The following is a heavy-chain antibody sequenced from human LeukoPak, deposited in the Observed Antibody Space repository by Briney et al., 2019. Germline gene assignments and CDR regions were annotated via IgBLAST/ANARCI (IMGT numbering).Heavy chain of an antibody. CDR1: GGSISSSNW. CDR3: ARGRYYGGYIDY. V-gene: IGHV4-4*02. Sequence: SGTLSLTCAVSGGSISSSNWWSWVRQPPGKGLEWIGYHYYSGTTNYSPSLKSRVDISVDTFRNQFSLRLTSVTAADTAVYYCARGRYYGGYIDYWGQGALVTVSS. J-gene: IGHJ4*02. CDR2: HYYSGTT. D-gene: IGHD4-23*01.